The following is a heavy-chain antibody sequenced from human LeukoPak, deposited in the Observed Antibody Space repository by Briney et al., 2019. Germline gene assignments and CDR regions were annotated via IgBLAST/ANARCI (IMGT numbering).Heavy chain of an antibody. Sequence: ASVKVSCKASGYTFTSYYMHWVRQAPGQGLEWMGIINPSGGSTSYAQKFQGRVTMTRDTSTSTVYMELSSLRSEDTAVYYCARLYSSGWYVGRNDYWGQGTLVTVSS. CDR3: ARLYSSGWYVGRNDY. V-gene: IGHV1-46*01. D-gene: IGHD6-19*01. CDR1: GYTFTSYY. J-gene: IGHJ4*02. CDR2: INPSGGST.